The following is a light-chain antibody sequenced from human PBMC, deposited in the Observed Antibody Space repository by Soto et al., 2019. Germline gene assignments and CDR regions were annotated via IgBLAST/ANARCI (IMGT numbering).Light chain of an antibody. CDR1: QTISSW. V-gene: IGKV1-5*03. J-gene: IGKJ1*01. CDR3: QNYNSYSDA. CDR2: KAS. Sequence: DIQMTQAPSTLSGSVGDRVTITCRASQTISSWLAWYQQKPGKAPKLLIYKASTLKSGVPSRFSGSGSGTEFTLTISSLQPDDFATYYSQNYNSYSDALGQGTK.